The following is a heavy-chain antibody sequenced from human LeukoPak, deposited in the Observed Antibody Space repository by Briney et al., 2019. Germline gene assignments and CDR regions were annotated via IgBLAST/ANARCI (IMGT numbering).Heavy chain of an antibody. CDR1: GGTFSSYA. Sequence: ASVKVSCKASGGTFSSYAISWVRQAPGQGLEWMGGIIPIFGTANYAQRFQGRVTITTDESTSTAYMELSSLRSEDTAVYYCARGRRSTKKSYYFDYWGQGTLVTVSS. D-gene: IGHD2-2*01. J-gene: IGHJ4*02. CDR3: ARGRRSTKKSYYFDY. V-gene: IGHV1-69*05. CDR2: IIPIFGTA.